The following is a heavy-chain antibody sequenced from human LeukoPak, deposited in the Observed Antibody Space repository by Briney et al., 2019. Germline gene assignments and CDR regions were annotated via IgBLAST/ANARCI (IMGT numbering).Heavy chain of an antibody. CDR2: ISYDGSNK. CDR1: GFTFSSYA. J-gene: IGHJ5*02. CDR3: ARGYYGSGSGGFDP. D-gene: IGHD3-10*01. V-gene: IGHV3-30*04. Sequence: GGSLRLSCAASGFTFSSYAMHWVRQAPGKGLEWVAVISYDGSNKYYADSVKGRFTISRDNSKNTLYLQMNSLRAEDTAVYYCARGYYGSGSGGFDPWGQGTLVTVSS.